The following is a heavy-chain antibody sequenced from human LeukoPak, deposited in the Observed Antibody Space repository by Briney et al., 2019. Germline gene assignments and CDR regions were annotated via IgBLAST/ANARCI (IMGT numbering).Heavy chain of an antibody. V-gene: IGHV4-59*12. CDR3: ARERGNYVIIDY. Sequence: PSETLSLTCTVSGGSISRYSWSWIRQPPGKGLEWIGYIYYNGRTKYNPSLKSRVTISVDTSKNQFSLKLSSVTAADTAVYYCARERGNYVIIDYWGQGTLVTVSS. CDR2: IYYNGRT. D-gene: IGHD1-7*01. J-gene: IGHJ4*02. CDR1: GGSISRYS.